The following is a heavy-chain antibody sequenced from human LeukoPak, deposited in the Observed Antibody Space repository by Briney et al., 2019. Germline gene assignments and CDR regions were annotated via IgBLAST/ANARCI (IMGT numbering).Heavy chain of an antibody. Sequence: ASVKVSCKASGYTFTSLYMHWVRQAPGQGLEWMGWINPNSGGTNYAQKFQGRVTMTRDTSISTAYMELSRLRSDDTAVYYCARSGHFAYYGSGSYPGDYYMDVWGKGTTVTVSS. CDR1: GYTFTSLY. J-gene: IGHJ6*03. CDR2: INPNSGGT. D-gene: IGHD3-10*01. CDR3: ARSGHFAYYGSGSYPGDYYMDV. V-gene: IGHV1-2*02.